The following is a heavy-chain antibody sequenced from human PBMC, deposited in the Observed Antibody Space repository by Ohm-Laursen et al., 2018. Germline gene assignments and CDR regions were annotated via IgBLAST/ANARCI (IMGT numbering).Heavy chain of an antibody. Sequence: SLRLSCAASGFTFSSYAMSWVRQAPGKGLEWVGFTRSKAYGGTTEYAASVKGRFTISRDDSKSIAYLQMNSLKTEDTAVYYCTTVILDGSGSYYVYYYYGMDVWGQGTTVTVSS. CDR2: TRSKAYGGTT. J-gene: IGHJ6*02. CDR3: TTVILDGSGSYYVYYYYGMDV. V-gene: IGHV3-49*04. CDR1: GFTFSSYA. D-gene: IGHD3-10*01.